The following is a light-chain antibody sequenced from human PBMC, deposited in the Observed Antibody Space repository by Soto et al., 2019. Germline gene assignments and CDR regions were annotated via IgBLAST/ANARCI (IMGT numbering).Light chain of an antibody. V-gene: IGKV3-11*01. CDR3: QQRNNWPLA. CDR2: DAS. CDR1: QSVSSY. Sequence: ETELTITPANQRLFPEESRSLSSPASQSVSSYLAWYQQKPGQAPRLLIYDASNRATGIPARFSGSGSGTDLTLAFGSLEPEDFAFYSCQQRNNWPLAIGGGTKVDIK. J-gene: IGKJ4*02.